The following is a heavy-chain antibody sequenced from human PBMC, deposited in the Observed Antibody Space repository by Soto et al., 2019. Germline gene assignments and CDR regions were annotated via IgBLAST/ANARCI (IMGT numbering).Heavy chain of an antibody. J-gene: IGHJ4*02. CDR3: ARTPQNYYDSSGYFPGYFDY. CDR1: GGSISSSSYY. CDR2: IYYSGST. Sequence: PSETLSLTCTVSGGSISSSSYYWGWIRQPPGKGLEWIGSIYYSGSTYYNPSLKSRVTISVDTSKNQFSLKLSSVTAADTAVYYCARTPQNYYDSSGYFPGYFDYWGQGTLVTVSS. V-gene: IGHV4-39*01. D-gene: IGHD3-22*01.